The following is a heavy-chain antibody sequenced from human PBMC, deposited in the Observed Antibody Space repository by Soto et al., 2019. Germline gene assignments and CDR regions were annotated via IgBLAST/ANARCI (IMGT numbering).Heavy chain of an antibody. CDR1: GFTCNQYT. D-gene: IGHD3-22*01. CDR3: ARPAHTYEYGISGSPWLLY. V-gene: IGHV3-30-3*01. CDR2: VAYDGGYK. Sequence: QVQLVESGGGVVQPGRSLRLSCAASGFTCNQYTMHWVRQSPVKGLEWVAVVAYDGGYKYYADSVKGRVTISRDNSKHTLFLQMNSLRAEDTAVYYCARPAHTYEYGISGSPWLLYWGQGTLVTVSS. J-gene: IGHJ4*02.